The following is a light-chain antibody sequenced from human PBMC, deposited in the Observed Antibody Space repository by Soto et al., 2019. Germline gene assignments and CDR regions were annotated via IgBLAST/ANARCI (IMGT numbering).Light chain of an antibody. V-gene: IGKV3-20*01. CDR2: CAS. CDR1: QSVSSSY. Sequence: DTVLTQSPGTLSFSPGERATLSCRASQSVSSSYLAWYQQKPGQTPRLLVYCASSRATGIPDRFSGSGSGTDFTLTISRLEPEDFAVYYCQQHGGSPITFGQGTRLEI. J-gene: IGKJ5*01. CDR3: QQHGGSPIT.